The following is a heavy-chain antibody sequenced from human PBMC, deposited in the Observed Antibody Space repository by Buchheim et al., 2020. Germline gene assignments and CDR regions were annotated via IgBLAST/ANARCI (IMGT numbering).Heavy chain of an antibody. D-gene: IGHD1-26*01. V-gene: IGHV3-7*01. CDR3: ARDSATDIFDY. J-gene: IGHJ4*02. CDR1: GFTFSSYA. CDR2: IKQDGSEK. Sequence: EVQLLESGGGLVQPGGSLRLSCAASGFTFSSYAMSWVRQAPGKGLEWVANIKQDGSEKYYVDSVKGRFTISRDNAKNSLYLQMNSLRAEDTAVYYCARDSATDIFDYWGQGTL.